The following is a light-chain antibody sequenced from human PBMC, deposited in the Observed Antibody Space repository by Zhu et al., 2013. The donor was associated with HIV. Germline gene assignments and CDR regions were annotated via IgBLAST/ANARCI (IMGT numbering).Light chain of an antibody. CDR3: QQSYNGLT. CDR2: GAS. CDR1: QSITRS. V-gene: IGKV3-11*01. Sequence: EIVLTQSPTTLSLSPGDRATLSCRASQSITRSLGWYQQKPGQAPRLLIFGASNRATGVPVRFSGSGSGTDFTLTITSLEPEDSAIYYCQQSYNGLTFG. J-gene: IGKJ4*01.